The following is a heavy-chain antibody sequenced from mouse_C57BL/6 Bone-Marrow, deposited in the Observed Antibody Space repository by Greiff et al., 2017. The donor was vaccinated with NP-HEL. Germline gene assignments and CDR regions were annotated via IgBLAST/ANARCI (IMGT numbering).Heavy chain of an antibody. CDR3: ARNDGYYLAWFAY. CDR1: GYTFTDYY. CDR2: INPYNGGT. Sequence: SGPVLVKPGASVKMSCKASGYTFTDYYMNWVKQSHGKSLEWIGVINPYNGGTSYNQKFKGKATLTVDKSSSTAYMELNSLTSEDSAVYYCARNDGYYLAWFAYWGQGTLVTVSA. V-gene: IGHV1-19*01. D-gene: IGHD2-3*01. J-gene: IGHJ3*01.